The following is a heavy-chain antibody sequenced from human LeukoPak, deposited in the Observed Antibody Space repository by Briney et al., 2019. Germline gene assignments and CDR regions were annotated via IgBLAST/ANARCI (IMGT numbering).Heavy chain of an antibody. D-gene: IGHD6-19*01. CDR2: ISGSGGST. J-gene: IGHJ3*02. V-gene: IGHV3-23*01. Sequence: GGSLRLSCAASGFTFSSYAMGWVRQAPGKGLEWVSAISGSGGSTYYADSVKGRFTISRDNSKNTLYLQMNSLRAEDTAVYYCAKDRRIAVAGTGFDIWGQGTMVTVSS. CDR3: AKDRRIAVAGTGFDI. CDR1: GFTFSSYA.